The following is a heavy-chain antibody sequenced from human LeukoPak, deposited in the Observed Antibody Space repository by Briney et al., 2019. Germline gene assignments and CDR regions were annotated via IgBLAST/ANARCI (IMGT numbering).Heavy chain of an antibody. CDR2: IIPIFGTA. Sequence: SVKVSCKASGYTFTSYGISWVRQAPGQGLEWMGGIIPIFGTANYAQKFQGRVTITADKSTSTAYMELSSLRSEDTAVYYCARNSIAARPDESDYWGQGTLVTVSS. CDR3: ARNSIAARPDESDY. CDR1: GYTFTSYG. J-gene: IGHJ4*02. V-gene: IGHV1-69*06. D-gene: IGHD6-6*01.